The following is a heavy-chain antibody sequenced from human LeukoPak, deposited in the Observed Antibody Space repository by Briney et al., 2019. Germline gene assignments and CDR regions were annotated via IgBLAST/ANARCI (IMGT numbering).Heavy chain of an antibody. CDR2: IYYSGST. CDR3: ARLGDGDNLRYFDY. J-gene: IGHJ4*02. D-gene: IGHD5-24*01. Sequence: SETLSLTCTLSGDSISGNYWTWIRQPPGKGLEWIGYIYYSGSTNYNASLKSRVTISVDTSKNQFSLKLSSVTAADTAVYYCARLGDGDNLRYFDYWGQGTLVTVSS. V-gene: IGHV4-59*08. CDR1: GDSISGNY.